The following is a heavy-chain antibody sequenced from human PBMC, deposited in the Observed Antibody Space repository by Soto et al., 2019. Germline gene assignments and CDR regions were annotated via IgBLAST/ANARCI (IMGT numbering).Heavy chain of an antibody. V-gene: IGHV1-69*13. CDR2: IIPIFGTA. Sequence: SVKVSCKASGGTFSSYAISWVRQAPGQGLEWMGGIIPIFGTANYAQKFQGRVTITADESTSTAYMELSSLRSEDTAVYYCARATKHYDSSTGGSWFDPWGQGTLVTVS. J-gene: IGHJ5*02. CDR1: GGTFSSYA. CDR3: ARATKHYDSSTGGSWFDP. D-gene: IGHD3-22*01.